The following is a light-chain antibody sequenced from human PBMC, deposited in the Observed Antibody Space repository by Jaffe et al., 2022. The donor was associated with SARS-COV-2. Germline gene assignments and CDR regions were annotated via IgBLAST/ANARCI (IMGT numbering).Light chain of an antibody. Sequence: EIVLTQSPGTLSLSPGERATLSCRASQSISSSYLAWYQQKPGQAPRLLIYGASSRATGIPDRFSGSGSGTDFSLTISRLEPEDFAVYYCQQCYNSPWAFGQGTKVEIK. CDR2: GAS. CDR3: QQCYNSPWA. V-gene: IGKV3-20*01. CDR1: QSISSSY. J-gene: IGKJ1*01.